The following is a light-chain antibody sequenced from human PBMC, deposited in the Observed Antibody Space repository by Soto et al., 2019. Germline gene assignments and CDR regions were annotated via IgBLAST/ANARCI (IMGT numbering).Light chain of an antibody. J-gene: IGLJ1*01. Sequence: QSALTQPPSVSGAPGQRVTISCTGSSANIGAAYNVDWYQQLPGTAPKLLIYGNNNRPSGVPARFSGSKSGTSASLAIAGLQAEDEGDYYCTSFAPGRIYVFGSGTKVTV. CDR1: SANIGAAYN. CDR2: GNN. CDR3: TSFAPGRIYV. V-gene: IGLV1-40*01.